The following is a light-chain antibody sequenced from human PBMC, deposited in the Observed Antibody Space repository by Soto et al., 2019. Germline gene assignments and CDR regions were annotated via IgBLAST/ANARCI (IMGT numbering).Light chain of an antibody. Sequence: QSVVTQPPSASGTPGQRVTVSCSGSRSNIGSNFLYWYQQLPGTAPKLLIYRNNQRPSGVPDRFSGSKSGTSASLAISGLRSEDEADYYCAAWDDSLSGVVFGGGTKLTVL. CDR3: AAWDDSLSGVV. V-gene: IGLV1-47*01. CDR2: RNN. J-gene: IGLJ2*01. CDR1: RSNIGSNF.